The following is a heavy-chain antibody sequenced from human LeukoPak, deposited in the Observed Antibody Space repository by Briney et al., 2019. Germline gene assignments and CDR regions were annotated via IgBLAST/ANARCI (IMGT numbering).Heavy chain of an antibody. Sequence: GASVKVSCKASGYTFTSYGISWVRQAPGQGPEWMGWISAYNGNTNYAQKLQGRVTMTTDTSTSTAYMELRSLRSDDTAVYYCARAPSYDFWSGYPYYMDVWGKGTTVTVSS. V-gene: IGHV1-18*01. CDR1: GYTFTSYG. CDR3: ARAPSYDFWSGYPYYMDV. J-gene: IGHJ6*03. CDR2: ISAYNGNT. D-gene: IGHD3-3*01.